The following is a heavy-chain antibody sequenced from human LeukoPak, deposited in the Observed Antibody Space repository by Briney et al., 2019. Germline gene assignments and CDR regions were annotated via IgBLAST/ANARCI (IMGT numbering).Heavy chain of an antibody. CDR3: ATGDGFDY. CDR2: INHSGST. D-gene: IGHD7-27*01. Sequence: SETLSLTCAVYGGSFSGYHWSWIRQPPGKGLEWIGEINHSGSTNYNPSLKSRVTISVDTSKNQFSLKLSSVTAADTAVYYCATGDGFDYWGQGTLVTVSS. J-gene: IGHJ4*02. CDR1: GGSFSGYH. V-gene: IGHV4-34*01.